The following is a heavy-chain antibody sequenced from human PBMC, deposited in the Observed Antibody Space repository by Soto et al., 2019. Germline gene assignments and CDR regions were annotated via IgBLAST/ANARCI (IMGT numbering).Heavy chain of an antibody. D-gene: IGHD3-10*01. V-gene: IGHV4-31*03. J-gene: IGHJ6*02. CDR2: IYYSGST. CDR1: GGSISSGGYY. CDR3: ARDYYGSGSYPVSDYGMDV. Sequence: QVQLQESGPGLVKPSQTLSLTCTVSGGSISSGGYYWSWIRQHPGKGLEWIGYIYYSGSTYYNPSLKSRVTISVDTSKNQFSLKLSSVTAADTAVYYCARDYYGSGSYPVSDYGMDVWGQGTTVTVSS.